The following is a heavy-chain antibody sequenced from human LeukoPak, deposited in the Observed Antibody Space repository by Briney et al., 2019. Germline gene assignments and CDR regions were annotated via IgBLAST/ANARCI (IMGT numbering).Heavy chain of an antibody. Sequence: SVKVSCKASGGTFSSYAISWVRQAPGQGLEWMGRIIPILGIANYAQKFQGRVTITADKSTSTAYMELSSLRSEDTAVYYCARALFVGDTAMAADYWGQGTLVTVSS. CDR2: IIPILGIA. J-gene: IGHJ4*02. CDR3: ARALFVGDTAMAADY. V-gene: IGHV1-69*04. D-gene: IGHD5-18*01. CDR1: GGTFSSYA.